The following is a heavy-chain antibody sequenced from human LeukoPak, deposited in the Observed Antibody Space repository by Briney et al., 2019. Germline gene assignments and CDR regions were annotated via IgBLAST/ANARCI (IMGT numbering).Heavy chain of an antibody. Sequence: SETLFLTCAVYGGSFSGYYWSWIRQPPGKGLEWIREINHSGSTNYNPSLKSRVTISVDTSKNHFSLNLRSVTAADTAVYYCARRSYNSPFRYWGQGTPVTVSS. V-gene: IGHV4-34*01. J-gene: IGHJ4*02. CDR3: ARRSYNSPFRY. CDR2: INHSGST. CDR1: GGSFSGYY. D-gene: IGHD5-24*01.